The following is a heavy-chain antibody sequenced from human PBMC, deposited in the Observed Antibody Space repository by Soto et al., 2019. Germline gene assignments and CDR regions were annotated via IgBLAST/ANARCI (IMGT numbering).Heavy chain of an antibody. Sequence: GGSLRLSCAASGFTVSSNYMSWVRQAPGKGLEWVSVIYSGSSTYYADSVKGRVTISRDNSKNTLYLQMNSLRAEDTAVYYCASEYIAARPFAFDIWGQGTLVTVSS. V-gene: IGHV3-66*01. CDR3: ASEYIAARPFAFDI. CDR2: IYSGSST. J-gene: IGHJ3*02. CDR1: GFTVSSNY. D-gene: IGHD6-6*01.